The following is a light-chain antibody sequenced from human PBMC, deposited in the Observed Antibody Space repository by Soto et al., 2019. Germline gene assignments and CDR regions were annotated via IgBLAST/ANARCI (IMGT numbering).Light chain of an antibody. CDR2: AAS. V-gene: IGKV1-39*01. CDR1: QSISSY. CDR3: QQSYSAPPT. J-gene: IGKJ1*01. Sequence: DIQMTQSPSSLSASVGDRVTITCRASQSISSYLNWHQQKPGKAPNLLIYAASSLQSGVPSRFSGSGSGTDFTLTISSLQPKDFATYYCQQSYSAPPTFGQGTKVEIK.